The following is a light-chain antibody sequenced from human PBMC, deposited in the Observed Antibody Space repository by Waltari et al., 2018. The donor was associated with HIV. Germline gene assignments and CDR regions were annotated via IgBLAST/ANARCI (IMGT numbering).Light chain of an antibody. CDR3: ASYTARSIPWV. Sequence: QSALTQPASVSGSPGQSITISCTGTSSDIGGYNYVSWYQQHPGKPPKVLIYDVINRPSGISYRFPGSKSGSTASLTISGRQAEDEADYYCASYTARSIPWVFGGGTKLTVV. CDR2: DVI. V-gene: IGLV2-14*03. CDR1: SSDIGGYNY. J-gene: IGLJ3*02.